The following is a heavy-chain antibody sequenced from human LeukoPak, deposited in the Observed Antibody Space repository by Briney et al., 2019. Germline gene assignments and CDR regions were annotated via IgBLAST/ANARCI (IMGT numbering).Heavy chain of an antibody. CDR1: NGDINNYS. CDR2: IYYRGST. J-gene: IGHJ6*03. V-gene: IGHV4-59*03. CDR3: AISDSGVQYFQHYFYIDA. Sequence: PSETLSLTCTVSNGDINNYSWSWVRQPPGKGLEWIGYIYYRGSTKYNPSLKSRVTISIDTSNDQVSLRLTSVTAADTAVYYCAISDSGVQYFQHYFYIDAWGKGTTVTVSS. D-gene: IGHD2/OR15-2a*01.